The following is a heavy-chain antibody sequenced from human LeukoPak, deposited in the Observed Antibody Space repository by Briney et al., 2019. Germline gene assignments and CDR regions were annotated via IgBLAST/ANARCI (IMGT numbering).Heavy chain of an antibody. CDR2: INIGVSDT. V-gene: IGHV3-74*01. J-gene: IGHJ4*02. CDR3: ARGMATVTGPFDS. Sequence: GGSLRLSCAASGFTFSSYWMHWVRHAPGKGLMWVSRINIGVSDTLYADSVKGRFTISRDNAKNTLYLQMNSLRAEDTAVYYCARGMATVTGPFDSRGQGTLVTVSS. CDR1: GFTFSSYW. D-gene: IGHD4-17*01.